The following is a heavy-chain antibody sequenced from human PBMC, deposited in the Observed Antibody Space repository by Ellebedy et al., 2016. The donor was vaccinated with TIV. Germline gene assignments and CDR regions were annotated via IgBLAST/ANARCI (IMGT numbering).Heavy chain of an antibody. CDR1: GGSISMTTW. Sequence: MPSETLSLTCAVSGGSISMTTWWSWVRQAPGKGLEWIGEIFHSGSTNYNPSLKSRVTMSMDTSKKQFSRKLSSVTAADTAVYYCARDQYHFDSGGYSYEGWYFDLWGRGTLVTVSS. CDR3: ARDQYHFDSGGYSYEGWYFDL. D-gene: IGHD3-22*01. J-gene: IGHJ2*01. V-gene: IGHV4-4*02. CDR2: IFHSGST.